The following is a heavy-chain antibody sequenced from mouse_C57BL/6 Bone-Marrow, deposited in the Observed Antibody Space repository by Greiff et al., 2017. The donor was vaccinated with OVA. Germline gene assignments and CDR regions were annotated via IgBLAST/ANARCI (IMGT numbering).Heavy chain of an antibody. J-gene: IGHJ3*01. Sequence: QVQLKQPGAELVKPGASVKLSCKASGYTFTSYWMHWVKQRPGQGLEWIGMIHTNSGSTNYNEKFKSKATLTVDKSSSTAYMQLSSLTSEDSAVYYCARDYYGSSPAWFAYWGQGTLVTVSA. CDR3: ARDYYGSSPAWFAY. V-gene: IGHV1-64*01. CDR1: GYTFTSYW. CDR2: IHTNSGST. D-gene: IGHD1-1*01.